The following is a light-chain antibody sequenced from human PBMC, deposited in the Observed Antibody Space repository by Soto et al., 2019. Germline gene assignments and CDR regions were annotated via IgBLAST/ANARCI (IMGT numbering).Light chain of an antibody. V-gene: IGLV2-14*01. J-gene: IGLJ3*02. Sequence: QSALTQPASVSGSPGQSITISSTGTSSDVGGYNYVSWYQQHPGKAPKLMIYDVSNRPSGVSNRFSGSKSGNTASLTISGLQAEDEADYYCSSYTSSSTFWVFGGGTKVTVL. CDR2: DVS. CDR3: SSYTSSSTFWV. CDR1: SSDVGGYNY.